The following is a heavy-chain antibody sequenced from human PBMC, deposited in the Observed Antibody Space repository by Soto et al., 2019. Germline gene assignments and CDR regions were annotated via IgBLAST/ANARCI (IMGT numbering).Heavy chain of an antibody. Sequence: GGSLRLSCAASGFTFSSYSMNWFRQAPGKGLEWVSYISSSSTIYYADSVKGRFTISRDNAKNSLYLQMNSLRAEDTAVYYCASSHCSSTSCYVRRYYYYMDVWGKGTTVTVSS. CDR2: ISSSSTI. D-gene: IGHD2-2*01. J-gene: IGHJ6*03. V-gene: IGHV3-48*01. CDR3: ASSHCSSTSCYVRRYYYYMDV. CDR1: GFTFSSYS.